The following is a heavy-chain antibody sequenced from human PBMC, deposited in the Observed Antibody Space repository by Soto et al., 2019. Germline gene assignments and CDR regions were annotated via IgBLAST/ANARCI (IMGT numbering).Heavy chain of an antibody. D-gene: IGHD2-21*02. Sequence: EVQLVESGGGLVQPGGSLRLSWADSGFTFSSYWMSWVRQAPGKGLGWVANIKQDGSEKYYVDSVKGRFTISRDNDKNSLYLQMNSLRAEDTAVFYCARAGHILVVTDFDYWGQGTLVTVSS. CDR2: IKQDGSEK. CDR1: GFTFSSYW. V-gene: IGHV3-7*01. CDR3: ARAGHILVVTDFDY. J-gene: IGHJ4*02.